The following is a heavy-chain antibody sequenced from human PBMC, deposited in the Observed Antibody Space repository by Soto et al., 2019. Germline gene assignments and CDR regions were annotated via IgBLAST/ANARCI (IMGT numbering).Heavy chain of an antibody. CDR1: DGNSGNRSHY. CDR2: IYCSGST. J-gene: IGHJ6*02. CDR3: ARMKGTSLPYCNYGSDV. D-gene: IGHD1-1*01. V-gene: IGHV4-39*07. Sequence: TMRHSYTVADGNSGNRSHYWIWKKKPPGKGLEWIGSIYCSGSTNYNPSLKSRVTISVDTSKNQFSLKLSSVTAADTAVYYCARMKGTSLPYCNYGSDVLVQGTTVPGFS.